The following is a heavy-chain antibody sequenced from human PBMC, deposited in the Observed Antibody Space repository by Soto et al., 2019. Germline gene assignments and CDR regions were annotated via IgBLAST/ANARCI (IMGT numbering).Heavy chain of an antibody. D-gene: IGHD3-3*01. CDR2: ITGSGDNT. CDR1: AFRFSSYS. J-gene: IGHJ4*02. Sequence: EVQLLESGGGLVQPGGSLRLSCAAASAFRFSSYSMSWVRQTPGKGLEWVSAITGSGDNTYYADSVKGRFTISRDNSNNTHYLQMSSLRAEDSAIYYWATMSGYFEYWGQGTLVTVSS. V-gene: IGHV3-23*01. CDR3: ATMSGYFEY.